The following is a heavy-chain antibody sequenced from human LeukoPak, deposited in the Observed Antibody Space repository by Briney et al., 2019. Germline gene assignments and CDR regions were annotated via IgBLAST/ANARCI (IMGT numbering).Heavy chain of an antibody. V-gene: IGHV3-11*04. CDR3: AKDSKIVGATFRSYHYMDV. Sequence: GGSLRLSCAASGFTFSDFYMSWIRQAPGKGLEWVSYISSSGSTTYYADSVKGRVTISRDNAKNSVDLQLNRLRAEDTAVYYCAKDSKIVGATFRSYHYMDVWGKGTAVTVSS. CDR1: GFTFSDFY. J-gene: IGHJ6*03. D-gene: IGHD1-26*01. CDR2: ISSSGSTT.